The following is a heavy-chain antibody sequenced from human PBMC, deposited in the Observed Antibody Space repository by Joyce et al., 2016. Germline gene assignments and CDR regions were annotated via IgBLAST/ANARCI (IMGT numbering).Heavy chain of an antibody. Sequence: QVQLVQSGAEMKEPGASVRISCKASGYTFTTYAIHWVSQAPGQRLEWMGGINSGTGYTMYPQDFRHRATITRDTSATTAYMELSSLGSEDTAVYYCARDIRNRQFYYHAMDVWGQGTTVTVSS. CDR2: INSGTGYT. J-gene: IGHJ6*02. V-gene: IGHV1-3*04. CDR1: GYTFTTYA. D-gene: IGHD2-15*01. CDR3: ARDIRNRQFYYHAMDV.